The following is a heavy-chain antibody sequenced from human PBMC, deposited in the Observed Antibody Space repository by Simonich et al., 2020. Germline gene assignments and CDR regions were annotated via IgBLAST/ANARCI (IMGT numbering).Heavy chain of an antibody. Sequence: EVQLVESGGGLVQPGGSLRLSCAASGFTFSSYWMHWVRQAPGKGLVWVSGINSDGSSTSYADSVKGRFPISRDNAKDTLYLQMNSLRAEDTAVYYCARDYSNYDAFDIWGQGTMVTVSS. V-gene: IGHV3-74*01. CDR1: GFTFSSYW. CDR2: INSDGSST. CDR3: ARDYSNYDAFDI. D-gene: IGHD4-4*01. J-gene: IGHJ3*02.